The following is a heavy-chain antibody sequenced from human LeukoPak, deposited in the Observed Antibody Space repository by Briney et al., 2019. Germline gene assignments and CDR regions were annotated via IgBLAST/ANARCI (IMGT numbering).Heavy chain of an antibody. J-gene: IGHJ4*02. CDR1: GFTFSNYW. CDR3: SIVDSDY. V-gene: IGHV3-7*01. Sequence: GGSLRLSCAASGFTFSNYWRSWVRQAPGKGLEWVANIKQDGSDKYYVDSVKGRFTISRDNAKNSLYLQMNSLRVEDTAVYYCSIVDSDYWGQGTLVTVSS. CDR2: IKQDGSDK.